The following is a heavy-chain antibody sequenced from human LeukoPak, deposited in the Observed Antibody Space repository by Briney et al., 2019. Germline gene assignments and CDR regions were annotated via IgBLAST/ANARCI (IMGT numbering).Heavy chain of an antibody. CDR2: IYYSGST. J-gene: IGHJ4*02. D-gene: IGHD2-21*01. Sequence: SETLSLTCTVSGGSISSSSSYWGWIRQPPGKGLEWIGSIYYSGSTYYNPSLKSRVTISVDTSKNQFSLKLSSVTAADTAVYYCARGGGGVRKALDYWGQGTLVVTVSS. V-gene: IGHV4-39*07. CDR1: GGSISSSSSY. CDR3: ARGGGGVRKALDY.